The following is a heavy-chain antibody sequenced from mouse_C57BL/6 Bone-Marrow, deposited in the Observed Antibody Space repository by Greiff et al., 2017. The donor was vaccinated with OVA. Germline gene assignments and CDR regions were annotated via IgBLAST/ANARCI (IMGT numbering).Heavy chain of an antibody. D-gene: IGHD2-3*01. CDR3: ARGGWLLPYYYAMDY. CDR2: IHPNSGST. J-gene: IGHJ4*01. V-gene: IGHV1-64*01. Sequence: QVQLQQPGAELVKPGASVKLSCKASGYTFTSYWMHWVKQRPGQGLEWIGMIHPNSGSTNYNETFKSKATLTVDKSSSTAYMQLSSLTSEDSAVYYCARGGWLLPYYYAMDYWGQGTSVTVSS. CDR1: GYTFTSYW.